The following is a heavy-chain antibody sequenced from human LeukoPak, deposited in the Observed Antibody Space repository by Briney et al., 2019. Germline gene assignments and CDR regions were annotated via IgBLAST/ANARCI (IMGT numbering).Heavy chain of an antibody. CDR3: ARTRYYYDSSGYYPNWFDP. CDR2: IIPIFGTA. CDR1: GGTFSSYA. V-gene: IGHV1-69*13. Sequence: SVKVSCKASGGTFSSYAISWVRQAPGQGLEWMGGIIPIFGTANYAQKFQGRVTITADESTSTAYMELSSLRSEDTAVYYCARTRYYYDSSGYYPNWFDPWGQGTLVTVSS. J-gene: IGHJ5*02. D-gene: IGHD3-22*01.